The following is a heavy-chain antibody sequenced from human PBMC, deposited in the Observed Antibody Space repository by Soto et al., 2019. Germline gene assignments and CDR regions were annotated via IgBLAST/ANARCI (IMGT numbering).Heavy chain of an antibody. D-gene: IGHD5-18*01. Sequence: EVQLVESGGGLVKPGGSLRLSCAASGFTFSNAWMSWVRQAPGKGLEWVGRIKSKTDGGTTDYAAPVKGRFTISRDDSXXXXXXXXXXXXXXXXXXXXXXXXTAMVDGGYWGQGTLVTVSS. CDR3: XXXTAMVDGGY. CDR1: GFTFSNAW. J-gene: IGHJ4*02. CDR2: IKSKTDGGTT. V-gene: IGHV3-15*01.